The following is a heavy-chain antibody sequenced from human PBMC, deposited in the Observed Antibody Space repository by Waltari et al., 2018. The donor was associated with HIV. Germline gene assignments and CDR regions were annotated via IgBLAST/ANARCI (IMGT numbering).Heavy chain of an antibody. D-gene: IGHD2-15*01. V-gene: IGHV3-23*01. J-gene: IGHJ4*02. Sequence: EVQLLESGGGLVQPGGSLRLSCAASGFTFSSYAMSWVRQAPGKGLEWVSAISGSGGSTYYADSVKGRFTISRDNSKNTLYLQMNSLRAEDTAVYYCAKEGSNCSGGSCYSVLDYWGQGTLVTVSS. CDR3: AKEGSNCSGGSCYSVLDY. CDR2: ISGSGGST. CDR1: GFTFSSYA.